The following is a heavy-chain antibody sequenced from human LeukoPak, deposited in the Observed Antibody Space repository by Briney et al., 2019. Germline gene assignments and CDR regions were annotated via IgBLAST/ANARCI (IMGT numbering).Heavy chain of an antibody. CDR2: IKSKTDGGTT. V-gene: IGHV3-15*01. D-gene: IGHD1-14*01. CDR1: GFTVSSNY. J-gene: IGHJ4*02. Sequence: TGGSLRLSCAASGFTVSSNYMTWVRQAPGKGLEWVGRIKSKTDGGTTDYAAPVKGRFTISRDDSENTLYLQMSSLKTEDTAVYYCTTDISAVPYWGQGTLVTVSS. CDR3: TTDISAVPY.